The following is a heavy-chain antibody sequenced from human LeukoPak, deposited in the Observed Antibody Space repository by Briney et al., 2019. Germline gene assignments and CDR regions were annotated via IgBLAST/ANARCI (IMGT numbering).Heavy chain of an antibody. Sequence: ASVTVSCTASGYTFTVYYMHWVRQAPGQGLEWMGWINPNSGGTNYAQKFQGRVTMTRDTSISTAYMELSRLRSDDTAVYYCARELAAAGLDYWGQGTLVTVSS. CDR3: ARELAAAGLDY. CDR2: INPNSGGT. J-gene: IGHJ4*02. V-gene: IGHV1-2*02. CDR1: GYTFTVYY. D-gene: IGHD6-13*01.